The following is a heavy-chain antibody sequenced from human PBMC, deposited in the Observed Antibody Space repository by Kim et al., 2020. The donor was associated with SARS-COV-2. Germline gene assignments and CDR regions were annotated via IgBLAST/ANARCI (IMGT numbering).Heavy chain of an antibody. CDR3: ARAVPSFRLPHWYFDL. V-gene: IGHV4-59*01. J-gene: IGHJ2*01. D-gene: IGHD2-15*01. Sequence: SETLSLTCTVSGGSISSYYWSWIRQPPGKGLEWIGYIYYSGSTNYNPSLKSRVTISVDTSKNQFSLKLSSVTAADTAVYYCARAVPSFRLPHWYFDLWGRGTLVTVSS. CDR2: IYYSGST. CDR1: GGSISSYY.